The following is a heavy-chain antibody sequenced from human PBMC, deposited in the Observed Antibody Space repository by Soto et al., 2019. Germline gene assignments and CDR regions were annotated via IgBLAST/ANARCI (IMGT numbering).Heavy chain of an antibody. J-gene: IGHJ1*01. Sequence: GGSLRLSCAASGFTFSSYAMSWVRQAPGKGLEWVSAISGSGGSTYYADSVKGRFTISRDNSKNTLYLQMNSLRAEDTAVYYCAKGGRQQRVEGEYFQHWGQGTLVTVSS. D-gene: IGHD6-13*01. CDR2: ISGSGGST. CDR3: AKGGRQQRVEGEYFQH. CDR1: GFTFSSYA. V-gene: IGHV3-23*01.